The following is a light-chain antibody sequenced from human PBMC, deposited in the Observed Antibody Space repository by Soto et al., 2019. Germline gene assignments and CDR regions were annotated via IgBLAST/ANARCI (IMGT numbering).Light chain of an antibody. CDR1: QSVSNNY. J-gene: IGKJ5*01. CDR2: GAS. Sequence: EIVLTQSPGTLSLSPGERATLSCRASQSVSNNYLAWYQQKPGQAPRLLVYGASRRATGIPDRFSGSGSGTDFTLTISGLEPEDFAVYCCQQSTNRPPITLGQGTRLEIK. V-gene: IGKV3D-20*02. CDR3: QQSTNRPPIT.